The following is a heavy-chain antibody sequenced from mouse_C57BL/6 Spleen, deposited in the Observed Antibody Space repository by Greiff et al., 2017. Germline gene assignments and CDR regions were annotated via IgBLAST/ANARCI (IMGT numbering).Heavy chain of an antibody. V-gene: IGHV1-15*01. CDR1: GYTFTDYE. Sequence: QVQLQQSGAELVRPGASVTLSCKASGYTFTDYEMHWVKQTPVHGLEWIGAIDPETGGTAYNQKFKGKAILTADKSSSTAYMELRSLTSEDSAVYYCTRNCGSHYYAMDYWGQGTSVTVSS. CDR3: TRNCGSHYYAMDY. D-gene: IGHD1-1*01. J-gene: IGHJ4*01. CDR2: IDPETGGT.